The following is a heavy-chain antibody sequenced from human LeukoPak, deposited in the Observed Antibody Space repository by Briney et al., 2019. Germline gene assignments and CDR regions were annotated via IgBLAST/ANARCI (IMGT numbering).Heavy chain of an antibody. D-gene: IGHD3-3*01. V-gene: IGHV1-8*01. Sequence: GASVKVSCKASGDIFNTFGFGWVRQATGQGLEWMGWMNPNSGNTGYAQKFQGRVTMTRNTSISTAYMELSSLRSEDTAVYYCARRAYYDFWSGSIFGYYYYYMDVWGKGTTVTVSS. CDR2: MNPNSGNT. J-gene: IGHJ6*03. CDR1: GDIFNTFG. CDR3: ARRAYYDFWSGSIFGYYYYYMDV.